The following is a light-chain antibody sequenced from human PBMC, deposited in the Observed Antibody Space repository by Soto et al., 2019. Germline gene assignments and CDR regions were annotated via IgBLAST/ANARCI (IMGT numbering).Light chain of an antibody. CDR2: AAS. V-gene: IGKV3-20*01. Sequence: ESVVTQSPDTLSLFPGERATLSCRASQSVSNTHLAWYQQKPGQAPRPLISAASTRAPGTPDRFSGSGSGTDFTLTISRLEPEDFAIYYCQQYGSSRWTFGQGTKVDIK. J-gene: IGKJ1*01. CDR3: QQYGSSRWT. CDR1: QSVSNTH.